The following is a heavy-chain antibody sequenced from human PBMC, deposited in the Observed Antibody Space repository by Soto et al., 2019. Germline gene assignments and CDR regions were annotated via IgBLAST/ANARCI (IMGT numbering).Heavy chain of an antibody. CDR2: IKSKTDGGTT. CDR3: TTRDCSSTSCYNYYYYMDV. D-gene: IGHD2-2*01. V-gene: IGHV3-15*01. Sequence: EVQLVESGGGLVKPGGSLRLSCAASGFTFSNAWMSWVRQAPGKGLEWVGRIKSKTDGGTTDYAAPVKGRFTISRDDSINTLYLQMNSLKTEDTAVYYCTTRDCSSTSCYNYYYYMDVWGKGTTVTVSS. J-gene: IGHJ6*03. CDR1: GFTFSNAW.